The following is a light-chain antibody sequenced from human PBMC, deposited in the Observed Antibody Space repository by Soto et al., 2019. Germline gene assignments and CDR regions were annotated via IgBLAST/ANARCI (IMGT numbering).Light chain of an antibody. J-gene: IGKJ5*01. CDR2: AAS. CDR1: QSIYTY. Sequence: DIQMTQSPSSLSASLGYRFSITFRASQSIYTYLNWYQQRPGEAPKVLIYAASTLQDGIPSRFSGSGSGADFTLTIRGLQPEDFATYYCQQGYSTITFGQGTRLEIK. V-gene: IGKV1-39*01. CDR3: QQGYSTIT.